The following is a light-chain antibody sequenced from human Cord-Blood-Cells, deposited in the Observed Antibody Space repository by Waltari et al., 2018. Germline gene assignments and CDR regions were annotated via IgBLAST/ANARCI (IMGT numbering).Light chain of an antibody. CDR3: QQYDNLPLT. CDR1: QDISNY. Sequence: DIQMTQSPSSLSASVGDRVTITCQASQDISNYLNWYQQKPGKAHKLLIYDASNLETGVPTRFSGSGSGTDSTFTISSLQPEDIATYYCQQYDNLPLTFGGGTKVEIK. CDR2: DAS. J-gene: IGKJ4*01. V-gene: IGKV1-33*01.